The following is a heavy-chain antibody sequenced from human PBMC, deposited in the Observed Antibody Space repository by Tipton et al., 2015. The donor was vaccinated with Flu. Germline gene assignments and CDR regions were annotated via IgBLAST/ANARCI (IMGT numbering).Heavy chain of an antibody. Sequence: GLVKPSETLSLTCAVYGGSFSGYYWSWIRQPPGKGLEWIGEINHSGSTNYNPSLKSRVTISVDTSKNQFSLKLSSVTAVDTAVYYCARVCLSYPSGMDVWGQGTTVTVSS. J-gene: IGHJ6*02. D-gene: IGHD1-26*01. CDR1: GGSFSGYY. CDR2: INHSGST. V-gene: IGHV4-34*01. CDR3: ARVCLSYPSGMDV.